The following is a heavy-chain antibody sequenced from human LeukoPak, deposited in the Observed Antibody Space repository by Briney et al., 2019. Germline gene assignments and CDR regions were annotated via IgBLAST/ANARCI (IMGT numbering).Heavy chain of an antibody. J-gene: IGHJ3*02. CDR2: ISSSSSYI. CDR1: GFTFSSYC. V-gene: IGHV3-21*01. D-gene: IGHD5-18*01. Sequence: GGSLRLSCAPSGFTFSSYCMNWVRQAPGKGLEWVISISSSSSYIYYADSVKGRFTISRDNAKNSLYLQMNSLRAEDAAVYYCAREDTAMVWEISDAFDIWGQGTMVTVSS. CDR3: AREDTAMVWEISDAFDI.